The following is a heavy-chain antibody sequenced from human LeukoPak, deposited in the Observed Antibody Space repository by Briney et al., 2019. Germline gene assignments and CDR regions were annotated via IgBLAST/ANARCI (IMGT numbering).Heavy chain of an antibody. D-gene: IGHD1-20*01. CDR2: ISAYNGNT. J-gene: IGHJ3*02. V-gene: IGHV1-18*01. Sequence: ASVKVSCEASGYTFTSYGISWVRQAPGQGLEWMGWISAYNGNTNYAQKLQGRVTMTTDTSTSTAYMELRSLRSDDTAVYYCALVTGTTITDAFDISGQGTMVTVSS. CDR3: ALVTGTTITDAFDI. CDR1: GYTFTSYG.